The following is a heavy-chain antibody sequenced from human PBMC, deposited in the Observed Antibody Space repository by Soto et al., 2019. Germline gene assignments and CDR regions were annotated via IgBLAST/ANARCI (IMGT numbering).Heavy chain of an antibody. CDR1: GFTFSSYS. CDR2: ISSSSSYI. Sequence: GGSLRLSCSASGFTFSSYSMNLVLQAPGKGLEWVSSISSSSSYIYYADSVKGRFTISRDNAKNSLYLQMNSLRAEDTAVYYCARESDYYDSSGYYSSPGYWGQGTLVTVSS. J-gene: IGHJ4*02. V-gene: IGHV3-21*01. D-gene: IGHD3-22*01. CDR3: ARESDYYDSSGYYSSPGY.